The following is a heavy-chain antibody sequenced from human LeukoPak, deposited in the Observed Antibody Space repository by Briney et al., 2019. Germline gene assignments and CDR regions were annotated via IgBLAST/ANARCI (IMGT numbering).Heavy chain of an antibody. CDR2: MNPNSGNT. J-gene: IGHJ4*02. Sequence: ASVKVSCKASGYTFTSYDIHWVRQATGQGLEWMGWMNPNSGNTGYAQKFQGRVTLTRNTSISTAYMELSSLRSEDTAVYYCARSRRRSIDYWGQGTLVTVSS. CDR3: ARSRRRSIDY. V-gene: IGHV1-8*01. CDR1: GYTFTSYD.